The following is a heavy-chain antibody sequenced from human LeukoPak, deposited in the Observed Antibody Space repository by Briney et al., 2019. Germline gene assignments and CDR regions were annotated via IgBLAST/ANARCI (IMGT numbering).Heavy chain of an antibody. V-gene: IGHV3-21*01. CDR3: ARESGYCSGGSCRNDAFDI. CDR1: GFTFSSYS. J-gene: IGHJ3*02. D-gene: IGHD2-15*01. CDR2: ISSSSSYI. Sequence: GGSLRLSCAASGFTFSSYSMNWVRQALGKGLEWVSSISSSSSYIYYADSVKGRFTISRDNAKNSLYLQMNSLRGEDTAVYYCARESGYCSGGSCRNDAFDIWGQGTMVTVSS.